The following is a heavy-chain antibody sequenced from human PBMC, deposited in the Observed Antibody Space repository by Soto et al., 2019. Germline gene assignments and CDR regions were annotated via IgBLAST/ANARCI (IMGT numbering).Heavy chain of an antibody. V-gene: IGHV1-2*02. D-gene: IGHD1-1*01. CDR1: GYTFTGYY. Sequence: ASVKVSCKASGYTFTGYYMHWVRQAPGQGLEWMGWINPNSGGTNYAQKFQGRVTMTRDTSISTAYMELSRLRSDDTVVYYCAREGNNWNDLGNYYYYGMDVWGQGTTVTVSS. CDR2: INPNSGGT. J-gene: IGHJ6*02. CDR3: AREGNNWNDLGNYYYYGMDV.